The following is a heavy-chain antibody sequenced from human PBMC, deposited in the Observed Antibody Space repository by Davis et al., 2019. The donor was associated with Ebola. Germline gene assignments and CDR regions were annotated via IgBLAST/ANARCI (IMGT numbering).Heavy chain of an antibody. D-gene: IGHD1-7*01. CDR2: INPNSGGT. V-gene: IGHV1-2*06. J-gene: IGHJ4*02. Sequence: ASVKVSCKASGYTFTGYYLHWVRQAPGQGLEWMGRINPNSGGTNYAQKFQGRVTMTRDTSISTAYMELSRLRSDGTALYYCAAGITETTGFDYWGQGTLVTVSS. CDR3: AAGITETTGFDY. CDR1: GYTFTGYY.